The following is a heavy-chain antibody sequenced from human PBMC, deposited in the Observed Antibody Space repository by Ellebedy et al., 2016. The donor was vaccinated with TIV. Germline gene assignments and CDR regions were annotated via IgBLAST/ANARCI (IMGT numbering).Heavy chain of an antibody. CDR1: GGSISSSSYY. CDR3: ARHRGPPLSRFDP. Sequence: MPSETLSLTCTVSGGSISSSSYYWGWIRQPPGKGLEWIGSIYYSGSTYYNPSLKSRVTISVDTSKNQFSLKLSSVTAADTAVYYCARHRGPPLSRFDPWGQGTLVTVSS. V-gene: IGHV4-39*01. J-gene: IGHJ5*02. CDR2: IYYSGST.